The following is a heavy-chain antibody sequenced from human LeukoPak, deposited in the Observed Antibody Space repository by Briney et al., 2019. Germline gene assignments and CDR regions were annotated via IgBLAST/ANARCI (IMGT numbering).Heavy chain of an antibody. J-gene: IGHJ4*02. D-gene: IGHD6-13*01. Sequence: SETLSLTCTVSGGSISSSSYYWGWIRQPPGKGLEWIGSIYYSGSTYYNPSLKSRVTISVDTSKNRFSLKLSSVTAADTAVHYCARHNPYSSSWPFFDYWGQGTLVTIPS. CDR3: ARHNPYSSSWPFFDY. CDR1: GGSISSSSYY. V-gene: IGHV4-39*01. CDR2: IYYSGST.